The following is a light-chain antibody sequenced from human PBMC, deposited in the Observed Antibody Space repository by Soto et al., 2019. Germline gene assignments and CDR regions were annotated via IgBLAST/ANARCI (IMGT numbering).Light chain of an antibody. J-gene: IGKJ4*01. Sequence: DIQVTQSPSSLSASVGDRVTITCRASQGNNNYLAWYQQKPGKVPKLLIYAASTWQSGVPARFSGSGSGTDFTLTISSLQPEDVATYYCQQYSSAPLTFGRGTKVEIK. V-gene: IGKV1-27*01. CDR2: AAS. CDR3: QQYSSAPLT. CDR1: QGNNNY.